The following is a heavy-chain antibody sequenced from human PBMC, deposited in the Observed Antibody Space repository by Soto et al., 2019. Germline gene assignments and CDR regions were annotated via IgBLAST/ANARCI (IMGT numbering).Heavy chain of an antibody. J-gene: IGHJ5*02. Sequence: GESLKISCQGSGYSFTNYWVGWVRQIPGRGLEWRGIIHPGDSDTRYSPFFQGQVTISADKSISTAYLQWSSLKASDTAMYYCARHNRYSSTWFEGWFDPWGQGTLVTVSS. CDR2: IHPGDSDT. CDR1: GYSFTNYW. D-gene: IGHD6-13*01. CDR3: ARHNRYSSTWFEGWFDP. V-gene: IGHV5-51*01.